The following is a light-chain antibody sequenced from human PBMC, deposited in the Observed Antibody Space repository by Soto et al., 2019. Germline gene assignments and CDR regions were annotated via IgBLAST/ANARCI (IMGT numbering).Light chain of an antibody. CDR2: EVT. CDR3: TSWTTNNIPYV. CDR1: SSDIGGCNY. J-gene: IGLJ1*01. Sequence: QSVLTQPASVSGSPGQSISLSCTGSSSDIGGCNYVSWYQQHPGEAPKLLIFEVTHRPSGVSDRFSGSKSGSTASLTISGLQTDDEADYYCTSWTTNNIPYVFGTGTKVTV. V-gene: IGLV2-14*03.